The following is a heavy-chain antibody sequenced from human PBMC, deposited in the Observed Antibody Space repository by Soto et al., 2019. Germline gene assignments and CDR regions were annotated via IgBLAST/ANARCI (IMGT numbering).Heavy chain of an antibody. Sequence: ASVKASGKASGYTFTSYYIHWVRQAPGQGLEWMGIINPSGGSTSYAQKFQGRVTMTRDTSTSTVYMELSSLRSEDTAVYYCARDTTLWFVELPEYNWFYPWGQGTLVTVSS. CDR3: ARDTTLWFVELPEYNWFYP. CDR2: INPSGGST. CDR1: GYTFTSYY. V-gene: IGHV1-46*03. J-gene: IGHJ5*02. D-gene: IGHD3-10*01.